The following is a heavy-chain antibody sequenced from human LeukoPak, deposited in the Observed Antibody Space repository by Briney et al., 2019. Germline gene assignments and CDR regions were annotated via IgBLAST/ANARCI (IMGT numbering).Heavy chain of an antibody. J-gene: IGHJ3*02. CDR1: GGSISSYY. D-gene: IGHD2-2*01. V-gene: IGHV4-59*01. Sequence: SETLSLTCTVSGGSISSYYWSWIRQPPGKGLEWIGYIYYSGSTIYNPSLKSRVTISVDTSKNQFSLKLSSVTAADTAVYYCARFVVVPADPEAFDIWGQGTMVTVSS. CDR3: ARFVVVPADPEAFDI. CDR2: IYYSGST.